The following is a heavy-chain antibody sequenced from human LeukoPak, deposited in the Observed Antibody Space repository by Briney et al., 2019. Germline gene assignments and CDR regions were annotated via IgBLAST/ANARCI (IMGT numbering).Heavy chain of an antibody. D-gene: IGHD3-10*01. J-gene: IGHJ1*01. CDR1: GYTLTELS. CDR3: ATSSSNMVRGSSFFQH. V-gene: IGHV1-24*01. Sequence: ASVKVSCKVSGYTLTELSMHWVRQAPGKGLEWMGGFDPEDGETIYAQKFQGRVTMTEDTSTDTAYMELSSLRSEDTAVYYCATSSSNMVRGSSFFQHWGQGTLVTVSS. CDR2: FDPEDGET.